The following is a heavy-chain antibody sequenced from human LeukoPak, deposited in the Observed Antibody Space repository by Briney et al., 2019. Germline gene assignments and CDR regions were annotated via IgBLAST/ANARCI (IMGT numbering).Heavy chain of an antibody. V-gene: IGHV4-34*01. CDR3: ARRRDSSGYCPYYYYYGMDV. Sequence: SETLSLTCAVYGGSFSGYYWSWIRQPPGKGLEWIGEMNHSGSTNYTPSLKSRFTISVDTSKNPFYLKLSTVTSADTAVYYCARRRDSSGYCPYYYYYGMDVWGQGTTVTVSS. CDR2: MNHSGST. J-gene: IGHJ6*02. D-gene: IGHD3-22*01. CDR1: GGSFSGYY.